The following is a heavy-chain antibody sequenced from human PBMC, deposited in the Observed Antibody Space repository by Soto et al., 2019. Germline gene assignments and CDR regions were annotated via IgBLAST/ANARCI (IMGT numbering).Heavy chain of an antibody. Sequence: DVQLVESGGGLVQPGRSLRLSCAASGFTFDDYAMHWVRQAPGKGLEWVSGISWNSGSIGYADSVKGRFTISRDNAKNSLYLQMNSLRAEDTALYYCAKATVAGGAFDIWGQGTMVTVSS. CDR1: GFTFDDYA. CDR3: AKATVAGGAFDI. V-gene: IGHV3-9*01. J-gene: IGHJ3*02. D-gene: IGHD4-17*01. CDR2: ISWNSGSI.